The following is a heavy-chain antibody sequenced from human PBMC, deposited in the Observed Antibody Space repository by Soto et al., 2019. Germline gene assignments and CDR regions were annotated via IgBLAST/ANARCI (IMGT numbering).Heavy chain of an antibody. Sequence: PGGSLRLSCAASGFTFDDYTMHWVCQAPGKGLEWVSLISWDGGSTYYADSVKGRFTISRDNSKNSLYLQMNSLRTEDTALYYCAKNGVFGVVTDTHYYFDYWGQGTLVTVSS. CDR2: ISWDGGST. CDR1: GFTFDDYT. D-gene: IGHD3-3*01. J-gene: IGHJ4*02. V-gene: IGHV3-43*01. CDR3: AKNGVFGVVTDTHYYFDY.